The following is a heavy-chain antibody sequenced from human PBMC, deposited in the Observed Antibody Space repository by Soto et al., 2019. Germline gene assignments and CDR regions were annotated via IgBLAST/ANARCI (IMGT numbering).Heavy chain of an antibody. CDR1: GGTFSSYA. D-gene: IGHD6-13*01. Sequence: ASVKVSCKASGGTFSSYAISWVRQAPGQVLERMGWINPNSGGTNYAQKFQGRVTMTRDTSISTAYMELSRLRSDDTAVYYCARVPIGYSSSWYDYWGQGTLVTVSS. V-gene: IGHV1-2*02. CDR3: ARVPIGYSSSWYDY. J-gene: IGHJ4*02. CDR2: INPNSGGT.